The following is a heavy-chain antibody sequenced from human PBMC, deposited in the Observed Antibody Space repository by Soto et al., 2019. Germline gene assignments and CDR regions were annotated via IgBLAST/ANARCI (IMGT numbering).Heavy chain of an antibody. D-gene: IGHD6-19*01. Sequence: PSETLSLTCTVSGGSISSYYWSWIRQPPGKGLEWIGYIYYSGSTNYNPSLKSRVTISVDTSKNQFSLKLSSVTAADTAVYYCARLWLGRNPYSSGRRNYGMDVWGQGTTVTVS. CDR3: ARLWLGRNPYSSGRRNYGMDV. J-gene: IGHJ6*02. V-gene: IGHV4-59*08. CDR1: GGSISSYY. CDR2: IYYSGST.